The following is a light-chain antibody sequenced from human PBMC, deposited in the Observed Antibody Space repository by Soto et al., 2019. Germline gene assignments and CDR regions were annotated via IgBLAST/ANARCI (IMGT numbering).Light chain of an antibody. J-gene: IGKJ1*01. Sequence: EIVLTQSPGTLSLSPGERATLSCMSSQSVGRNYLAWYQQKPGQAPRILIFAASSRASGIPDRFSGSGSGSDFTLTISSLEPEDFAVYYCQQYGTSPWAFGQGTKVEIK. CDR3: QQYGTSPWA. V-gene: IGKV3-20*01. CDR1: QSVGRNY. CDR2: AAS.